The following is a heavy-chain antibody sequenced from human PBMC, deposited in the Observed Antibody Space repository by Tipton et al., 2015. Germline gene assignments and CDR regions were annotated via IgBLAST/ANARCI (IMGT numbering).Heavy chain of an antibody. CDR2: IYYSGFT. CDR3: VRDAVVTHYYYYGMDV. V-gene: IGHV4-59*01. Sequence: LRLSCTVSGDSISSYYWSWIRQPPGKGLEWIGYIYYSGFTNYNPSLKSRVTISVDTSKNQFSLKLSSVTAADTAVYYCVRDAVVTHYYYYGMDVWGQGTTVTVSS. CDR1: GDSISSYY. J-gene: IGHJ6*02. D-gene: IGHD4-23*01.